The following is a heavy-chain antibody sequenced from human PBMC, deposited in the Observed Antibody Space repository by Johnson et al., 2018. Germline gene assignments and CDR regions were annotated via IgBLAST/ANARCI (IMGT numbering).Heavy chain of an antibody. CDR1: GFTFSSYG. V-gene: IGHV3-30*03. CDR2: ISYDGNHK. CDR3: ARRYSNGLKGFEI. Sequence: QVQLVQSGGGVVQPGRSLRLSCAASGFTFSSYGMHWVRQVPGKGLEWVAVISYDGNHKYYADSVKGRFTISRNNSNNTLYLQMNSLRVEDTGVYYCARRYSNGLKGFEIWGPGKTVTVSS. J-gene: IGHJ3*02. D-gene: IGHD4-11*01.